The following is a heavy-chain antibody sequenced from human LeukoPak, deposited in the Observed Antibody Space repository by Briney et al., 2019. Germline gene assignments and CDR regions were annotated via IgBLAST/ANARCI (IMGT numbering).Heavy chain of an antibody. Sequence: PSETLSLTCTVSGGSISSYYWSWIRQPAGKGLEWIGRIYTSGSTNYNPSLKSGVTMSVDTSKNQFSLKLSSVTAADTAVYYCARDVRFLEWLLGGNWFDPWGQGTLVTVSS. CDR1: GGSISSYY. V-gene: IGHV4-4*07. D-gene: IGHD3-3*01. CDR2: IYTSGST. CDR3: ARDVRFLEWLLGGNWFDP. J-gene: IGHJ5*02.